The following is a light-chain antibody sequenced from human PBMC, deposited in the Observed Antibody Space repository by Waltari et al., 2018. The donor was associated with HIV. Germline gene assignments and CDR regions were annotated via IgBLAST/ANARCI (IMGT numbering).Light chain of an antibody. CDR1: QDITTS. Sequence: IQLTQSPSSLSSSVGDRVILTCRASQDITTSLAWYQLKPGGPPRLLIFAASGLHGGVPPRFSGSASGTVFALTISNLQPEDSATYYCQQASSFPLSFGGGTKVEI. J-gene: IGKJ4*01. V-gene: IGKV1-12*01. CDR2: AAS. CDR3: QQASSFPLS.